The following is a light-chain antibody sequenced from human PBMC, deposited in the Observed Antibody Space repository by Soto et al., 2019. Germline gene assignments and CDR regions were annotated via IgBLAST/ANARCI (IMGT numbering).Light chain of an antibody. J-gene: IGKJ1*01. CDR2: GAS. V-gene: IGKV3-20*01. CDR3: QQYRSSPQT. Sequence: EIVLTHSPGTLSLYPWERATLSCRASQSVSSDSLAWYQHKLGQAPRLLIYGASTRASGIPDRFSGSGSGTDFTLTISRLEPEDFAVFYRQQYRSSPQTFGQGTKVDIK. CDR1: QSVSSDS.